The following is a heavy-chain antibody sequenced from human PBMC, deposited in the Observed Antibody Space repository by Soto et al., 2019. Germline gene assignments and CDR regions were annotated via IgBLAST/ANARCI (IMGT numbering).Heavy chain of an antibody. D-gene: IGHD3-10*01. Sequence: PSETLSLTCTVSGGSISSYYWSWIRQPPGKGLEWIGYIYYSGSTNYNPSLKSRVTISVDTSKNQFSLKLSSATAADTAVYYCARGGITMVRGVIGPLDYWGQGTLVTVSS. CDR3: ARGGITMVRGVIGPLDY. V-gene: IGHV4-59*01. CDR1: GGSISSYY. J-gene: IGHJ4*02. CDR2: IYYSGST.